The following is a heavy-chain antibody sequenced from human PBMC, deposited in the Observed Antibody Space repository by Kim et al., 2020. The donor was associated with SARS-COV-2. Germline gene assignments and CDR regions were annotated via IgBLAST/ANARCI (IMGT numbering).Heavy chain of an antibody. Sequence: TLYEESVKGRFTSSRDNAKNTLYLLMNTLRAEDTAVYYCARGNYHGMDVWGQGTTVTVSS. D-gene: IGHD3-10*01. J-gene: IGHJ6*02. CDR3: ARGNYHGMDV. V-gene: IGHV3-74*01. CDR2: T.